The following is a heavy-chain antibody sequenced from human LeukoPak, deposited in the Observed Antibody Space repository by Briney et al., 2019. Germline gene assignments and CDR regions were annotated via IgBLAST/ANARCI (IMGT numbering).Heavy chain of an antibody. CDR1: GFTFGDYA. CDR2: IKSKTDGGTT. V-gene: IGHV3-15*01. CDR3: TTDSGRGDDYYYGMDV. Sequence: PGGSLRLSCTASGFTFGDYAMSWVRQAPGKGLEWVGRIKSKTDGGTTDYAAPVKGRFTISRDDSKNMLYLQMNSLKTEDTAVYYCTTDSGRGDDYYYGMDVWGKGTTVTVSS. J-gene: IGHJ6*04. D-gene: IGHD3-10*01.